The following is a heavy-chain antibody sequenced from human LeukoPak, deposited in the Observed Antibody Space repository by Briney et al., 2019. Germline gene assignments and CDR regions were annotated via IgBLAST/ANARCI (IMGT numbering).Heavy chain of an antibody. CDR2: INTNTGNP. CDR3: ARGGDPYYDFWSGYYWDY. CDR1: GYTFTSYD. Sequence: ASVKVSCKASGYTFTSYDINWVRQAPGQGLEWMGWINTNTGNPTYAQGFTGRFVFSLDTSVSTAYLQISSLKAEDTAVYYCARGGDPYYDFWSGYYWDYWGQGTLVTVSS. V-gene: IGHV7-4-1*02. D-gene: IGHD3-3*01. J-gene: IGHJ4*02.